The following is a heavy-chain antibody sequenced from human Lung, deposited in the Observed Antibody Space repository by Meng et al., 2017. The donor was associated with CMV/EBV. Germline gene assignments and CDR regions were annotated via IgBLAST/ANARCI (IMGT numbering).Heavy chain of an antibody. D-gene: IGHD3-10*01. V-gene: IGHV3-23*01. CDR2: ISGSGGST. J-gene: IGHJ5*02. CDR3: AKSSHYYGSGSYA. CDR1: GFTFSSYD. Sequence: AASGFTFSSYDMSWVRQAPGKGLEWVSAISGSGGSTYYADSVKGRFTISRDNSKNTLYLQMNSLRAEDTAVYYCAKSSHYYGSGSYAWGQGTLVTVSS.